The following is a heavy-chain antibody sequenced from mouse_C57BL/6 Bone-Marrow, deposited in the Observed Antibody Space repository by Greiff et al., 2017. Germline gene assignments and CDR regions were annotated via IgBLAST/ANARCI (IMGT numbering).Heavy chain of an antibody. J-gene: IGHJ1*03. CDR2: IDPSDSYT. CDR3: ARPHYYGSSYRYFDV. Sequence: QVQLQQSGAELVKPGASVKLSCKASGYTFTSYWMQWVKQRPGQGLEWIGEIDPSDSYTNYNQKFKGKATLTVDTSSSTAYMQLSSLTSEDSAVYYCARPHYYGSSYRYFDVWGTGTTVTVSS. D-gene: IGHD1-1*01. V-gene: IGHV1-50*01. CDR1: GYTFTSYW.